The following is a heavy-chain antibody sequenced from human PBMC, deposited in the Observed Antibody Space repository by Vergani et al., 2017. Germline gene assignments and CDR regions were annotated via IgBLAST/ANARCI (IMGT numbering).Heavy chain of an antibody. CDR3: AKAPNYYDSSGYYLPYYYGMDV. J-gene: IGHJ6*02. Sequence: QVQLVESGGGVVQPGRSLRLSCAASGFTFSSYGMHWVRQAPGKGLEWVAVISYDGSNNYYADSVKGRFTISRDNSKNTLYLQMNSLRAEDTAVYYCAKAPNYYDSSGYYLPYYYGMDVWGQGTTVTVSS. CDR1: GFTFSSYG. D-gene: IGHD3-22*01. V-gene: IGHV3-30*18. CDR2: ISYDGSNN.